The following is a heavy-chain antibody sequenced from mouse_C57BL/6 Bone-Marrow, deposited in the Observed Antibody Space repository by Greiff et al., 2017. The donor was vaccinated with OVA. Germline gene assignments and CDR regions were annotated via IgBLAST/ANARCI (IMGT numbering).Heavy chain of an antibody. CDR1: GFTFSSYG. CDR2: ISSGGSYT. CDR3: ARHNYGSSPYYYAMDY. D-gene: IGHD1-1*01. V-gene: IGHV5-6*01. J-gene: IGHJ4*01. Sequence: DVQLVESGGDLVKPGGSLKLSCAASGFTFSSYGMSWVRQTPDKRLEWVATISSGGSYTYYPDSVKGRFTISRDNAKNTLYLQMSSLKSEDTAMYYCARHNYGSSPYYYAMDYWGQGTSVTVSS.